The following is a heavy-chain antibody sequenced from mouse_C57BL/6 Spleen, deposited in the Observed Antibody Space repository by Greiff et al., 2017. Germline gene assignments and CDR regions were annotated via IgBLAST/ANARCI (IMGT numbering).Heavy chain of an antibody. J-gene: IGHJ1*03. CDR3: ARRYGNYEGYFDV. V-gene: IGHV1-82*01. CDR2: IYPGDGDT. CDR1: GYAFSSSW. Sequence: VQLQQSGPELVKPGASVKISCKASGYAFSSSWMNWVKQRPGKGLEWIGRIYPGDGDTNYNGKFKGKATLTADKSSSTAYMQLSSLTSEDSAVYFCARRYGNYEGYFDVWGTGTTVTVSS. D-gene: IGHD2-1*01.